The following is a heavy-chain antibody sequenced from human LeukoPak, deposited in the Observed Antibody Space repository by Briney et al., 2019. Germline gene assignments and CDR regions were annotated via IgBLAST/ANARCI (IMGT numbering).Heavy chain of an antibody. CDR1: GGSISSSSYY. CDR3: ARHEKPYYYDSSGYYLFDY. CDR2: IYYSGST. Sequence: SETLSLTCTVSGGSISSSSYYWGWIRQPPGKGLEWIGSIYYSGSTYYNPSLKSRVTISVDTSKNQFSLKLSSVTAADTAAYYCARHEKPYYYDSSGYYLFDYWGQGTLVTVSS. J-gene: IGHJ4*02. D-gene: IGHD3-22*01. V-gene: IGHV4-39*01.